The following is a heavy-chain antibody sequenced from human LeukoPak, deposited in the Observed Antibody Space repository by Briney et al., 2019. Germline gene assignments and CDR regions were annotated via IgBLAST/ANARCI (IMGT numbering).Heavy chain of an antibody. CDR1: GGSFSGYY. CDR2: INHSGST. CDR3: ARGPRRNYYFYYYMAV. Sequence: SETLSLTCAVYGGSFSGYYWSWIRQPPGKGLEWIGEINHSGSTNYNPSLKSRVTISVDTSQNQFSLRLTSVTAADTAVYYCARGPRRNYYFYYYMAVWGKGTTVTVSS. J-gene: IGHJ6*03. V-gene: IGHV4-34*01.